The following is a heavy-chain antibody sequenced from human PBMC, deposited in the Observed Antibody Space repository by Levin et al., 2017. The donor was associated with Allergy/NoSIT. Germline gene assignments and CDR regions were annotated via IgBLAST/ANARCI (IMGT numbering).Heavy chain of an antibody. J-gene: IGHJ4*02. CDR2: IKQDGSEK. D-gene: IGHD5-12*01. Sequence: PGESLKISCAASGFTFSSYWMSWVRQAPGKGLEWVANIKQDGSEKYYVDSVKGRFTISRDNAKNSLYLQMNSLRVEDTAVYYCASGYDIDYWGQGTLVTVSS. CDR1: GFTFSSYW. CDR3: ASGYDIDY. V-gene: IGHV3-7*01.